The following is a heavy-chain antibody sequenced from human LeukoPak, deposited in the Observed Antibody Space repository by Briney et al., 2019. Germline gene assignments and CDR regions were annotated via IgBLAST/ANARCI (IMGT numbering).Heavy chain of an antibody. J-gene: IGHJ3*02. V-gene: IGHV1-2*02. CDR2: INPNSGGT. D-gene: IGHD2-2*01. CDR1: GYTFTGYY. Sequence: ASVKVSCKASGYTFTGYYMHWVRQAPGQGLEWMGWINPNSGGTNYAQKFQGRVTMTRDTSISTAYMELSRLRSDDTAVYYCARIGSYQLPLHGAFDIWGQGTMVTVSS. CDR3: ARIGSYQLPLHGAFDI.